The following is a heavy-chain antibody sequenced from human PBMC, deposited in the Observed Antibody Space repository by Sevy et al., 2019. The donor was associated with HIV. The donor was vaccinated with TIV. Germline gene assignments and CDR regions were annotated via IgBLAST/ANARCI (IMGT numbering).Heavy chain of an antibody. J-gene: IGHJ4*02. CDR3: ANAPVRGSGWYYFDY. V-gene: IGHV3-23*01. D-gene: IGHD6-19*01. Sequence: GGSLRLSCAASGFTFSSYAMSWVRQAPGKGLEWVSAISGSGGSTYYADSVKGRFTISRDNSKNTLYLQMNRLRAEDTAVYYCANAPVRGSGWYYFDYWGQGTLVTVSS. CDR2: ISGSGGST. CDR1: GFTFSSYA.